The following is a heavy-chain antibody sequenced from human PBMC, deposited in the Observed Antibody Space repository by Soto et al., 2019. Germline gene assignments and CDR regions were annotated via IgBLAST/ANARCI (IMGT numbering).Heavy chain of an antibody. CDR2: IIPIFGTA. J-gene: IGHJ4*02. CDR3: ARVGLAVAGTAGEFDY. D-gene: IGHD6-19*01. Sequence: QVQLVQSRAEVKKPGSSVKVSCKASGGTFSSYAISWVRQAPGQGLEWMGGIIPIFGTANYAQKFQGRVTITADESTSTAYMELSSLRSEDTAVYYCARVGLAVAGTAGEFDYWGQGTLVTVSS. V-gene: IGHV1-69*01. CDR1: GGTFSSYA.